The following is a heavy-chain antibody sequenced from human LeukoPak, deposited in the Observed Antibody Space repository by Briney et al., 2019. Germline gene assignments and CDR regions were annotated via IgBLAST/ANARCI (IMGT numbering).Heavy chain of an antibody. D-gene: IGHD3-3*01. V-gene: IGHV4-34*01. CDR2: TNHSGST. J-gene: IGHJ6*02. CDR3: ARYAYYDFWSGYYTDYYYYGMDV. CDR1: GGSFSGYY. Sequence: SSETLSLTCAVNGGSFSGYYWTWIRQSPGKGLEWIGETNHSGSTNYNPSLKSRVTISVDTSKNQFSLKLSSVTAADTAVYYCARYAYYDFWSGYYTDYYYYGMDVWGQGTTVTVSS.